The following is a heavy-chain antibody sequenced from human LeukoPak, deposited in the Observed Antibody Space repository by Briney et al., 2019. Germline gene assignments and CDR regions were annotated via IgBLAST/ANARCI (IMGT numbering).Heavy chain of an antibody. Sequence: PGGSLRLSCAASGFTFSSYAMNWVRQAPGKGLEWVAFIRYDGSNKYYADSVKGRFTISRDNSKNTLYLQMNSLRAEDTAVYYCAGYYYYYMDVWGKGTTVTISS. V-gene: IGHV3-30*02. CDR1: GFTFSSYA. CDR3: AGYYYYYMDV. J-gene: IGHJ6*03. CDR2: IRYDGSNK.